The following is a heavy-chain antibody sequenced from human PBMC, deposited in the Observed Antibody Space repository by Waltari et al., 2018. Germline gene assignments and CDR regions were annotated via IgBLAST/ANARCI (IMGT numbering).Heavy chain of an antibody. V-gene: IGHV3-11*04. J-gene: IGHJ6*03. Sequence: QVQLVESGGCLVTPGGSLRLSCAAAGFTFSDYYLSWIRQAPGKGLEWVSYISSSGSTIYYADSVKGRFTISRDNAKNSLYLQMNSLRAEDTAVYYCARYSSSWYFMDVWGKGTTVTVSS. D-gene: IGHD6-13*01. CDR3: ARYSSSWYFMDV. CDR1: GFTFSDYY. CDR2: ISSSGSTI.